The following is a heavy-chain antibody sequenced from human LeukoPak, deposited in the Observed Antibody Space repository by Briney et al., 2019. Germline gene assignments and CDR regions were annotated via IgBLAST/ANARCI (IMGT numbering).Heavy chain of an antibody. J-gene: IGHJ4*02. CDR3: ATIGGVYYYDSSEAY. V-gene: IGHV3-7*01. Sequence: GGSLRLSCAASGFFSSYWMSWVRQAPGKGLEWVANIKQDGSEKYYVDSVKGRFTISRDNAKNSLYLQMNSLRAEDTAVYYCATIGGVYYYDSSEAYWGQGTLVTVSS. CDR1: GFFSSYW. CDR2: IKQDGSEK. D-gene: IGHD3-22*01.